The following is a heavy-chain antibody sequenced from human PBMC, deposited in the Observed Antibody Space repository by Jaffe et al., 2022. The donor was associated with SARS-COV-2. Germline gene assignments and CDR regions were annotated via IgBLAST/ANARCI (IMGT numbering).Heavy chain of an antibody. V-gene: IGHV2-26*01. CDR3: ARIRSTMVRGVITAFDP. Sequence: QVTLKESGPVLVKPTETLTLTCTVSGFSLSNARMGVSWIRQPPGKALEWLAHIFSNDEKSYSTSLKSRLTISKDTSKSQVVLTMTNMDPVDTATYYCARIRSTMVRGVITAFDPWGQGTLVTVSS. CDR2: IFSNDEK. J-gene: IGHJ5*02. D-gene: IGHD3-10*01. CDR1: GFSLSNARMG.